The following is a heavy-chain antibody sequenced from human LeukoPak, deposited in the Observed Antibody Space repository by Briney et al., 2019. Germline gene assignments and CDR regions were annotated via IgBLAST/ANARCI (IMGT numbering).Heavy chain of an antibody. CDR1: GYTFTSYG. D-gene: IGHD3-22*01. J-gene: IGHJ4*02. V-gene: IGHV1-18*01. CDR2: ISAYNGNT. CDR3: ARVDRYYDSSGYYYVDY. Sequence: ASVKVSCKASGYTFTSYGISWVRQAPGQGLEWMGWISAYNGNTNYVQKLQGRVTLTTDTTTSTAYMELRSLRSDDTAVYYCARVDRYYDSSGYYYVDYWGQGTLVTVSS.